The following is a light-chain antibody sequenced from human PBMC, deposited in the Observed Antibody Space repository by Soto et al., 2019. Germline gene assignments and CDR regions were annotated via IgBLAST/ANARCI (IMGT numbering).Light chain of an antibody. CDR3: SSYAGSSTHDV. V-gene: IGLV2-23*01. Sequence: RDVGNYDLVSWYQQHPGRAPKLMIYEDTKRPSGVSNRFSASKSGNTASLTVSGLQPEDEADHYCSSYAGSSTHDVFGSGTNVTVL. J-gene: IGLJ1*01. CDR2: EDT. CDR1: RDVGNYDL.